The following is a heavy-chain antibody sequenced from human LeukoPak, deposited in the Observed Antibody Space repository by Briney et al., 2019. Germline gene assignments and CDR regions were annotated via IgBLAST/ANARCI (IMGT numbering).Heavy chain of an antibody. CDR1: GGSISSYY. Sequence: PSETLSLTCTVSGGSISSYYWSWIRQPPGKGLEWIGYIYYSGSTNYNPSLKSRVTISVDTSKNQFSLKLSSVTAADTAVYYCAKKGPSAAHWFDPWGQGTLVIVSS. CDR2: IYYSGST. D-gene: IGHD6-13*01. CDR3: AKKGPSAAHWFDP. V-gene: IGHV4-59*03. J-gene: IGHJ5*02.